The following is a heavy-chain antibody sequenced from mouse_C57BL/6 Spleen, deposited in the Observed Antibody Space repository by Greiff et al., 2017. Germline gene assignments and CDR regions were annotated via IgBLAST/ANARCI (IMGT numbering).Heavy chain of an antibody. CDR1: GFTFSSYG. V-gene: IGHV5-6*02. Sequence: DVKLVESGGDLVKPGGSLKLSCAASGFTFSSYGMSWVRQTPDKRLEWVATISSGGSYTYYPDSVKGRFTISRDNAKNTLYLQMSSLKSEDTAMYYCARGDYGSSFDYWGQGTTLTVSS. CDR2: ISSGGSYT. J-gene: IGHJ2*01. CDR3: ARGDYGSSFDY. D-gene: IGHD1-1*01.